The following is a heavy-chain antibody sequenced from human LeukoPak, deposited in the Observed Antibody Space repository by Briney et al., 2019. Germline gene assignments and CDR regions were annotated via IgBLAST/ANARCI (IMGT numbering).Heavy chain of an antibody. CDR3: AKRLEGALDI. CDR1: GFTFSSFG. V-gene: IGHV3-23*01. CDR2: ISGSGGSP. Sequence: GGSLRLSCEGSGFTFSSFGMSWVRQAPGKGLEWVSSISGSGGSPYYADSVKGRSTISRDNSKNTLYLQMNSLRAEDTAVYYCAKRLEGALDIWGQGTTVTVSS. J-gene: IGHJ3*02. D-gene: IGHD3-3*01.